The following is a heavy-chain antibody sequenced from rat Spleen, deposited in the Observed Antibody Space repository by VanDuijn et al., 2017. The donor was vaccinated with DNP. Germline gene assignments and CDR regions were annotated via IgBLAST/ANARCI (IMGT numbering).Heavy chain of an antibody. D-gene: IGHD3-6*01. CDR1: GFSLTSYG. Sequence: QVQLKESGPGLVQPSQTLSLTCTVSGFSLTSYGVSWVRQPPGKGPEGMGVMGSGGSTAYNSTRKSRLSISRDTSKSQVFLKMNSLQTEDTATYYCVRDPNLDYWGQGVMVSVSS. J-gene: IGHJ2*01. CDR2: MGSGGST. V-gene: IGHV2-4*01. CDR3: VRDPNLDY.